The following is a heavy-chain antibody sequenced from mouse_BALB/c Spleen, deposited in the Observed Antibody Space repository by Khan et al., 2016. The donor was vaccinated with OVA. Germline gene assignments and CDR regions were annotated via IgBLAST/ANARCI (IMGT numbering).Heavy chain of an antibody. CDR1: GLYIKDTY. CDR3: ARMAEK. CDR2: IVPPNGNT. Sequence: EVQLQESGAELVKSGATLKLSCTASGLYIKDTYMHWLNQWPDQGLEWIGRIVPPNGNTKYAPKFPGKATITADTSSNTAYLQISSLTSEDTAVYYCARMAEKWGQGTTLTVSS. V-gene: IGHV14-3*02. J-gene: IGHJ2*01.